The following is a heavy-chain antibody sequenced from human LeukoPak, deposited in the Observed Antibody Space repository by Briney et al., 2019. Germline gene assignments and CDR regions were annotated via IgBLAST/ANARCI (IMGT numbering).Heavy chain of an antibody. CDR1: GGSISSSSYY. V-gene: IGHV4-61*01. D-gene: IGHD3-22*01. Sequence: SETLSLTCTVSGGSISSSSYYWGWIRQPPGKGLEWIGYIYYSGITNYNLSLKSRVTISVDTSKNQFTLKLSSVTAADTAVYYCAREYDSSSLFDYWGQGTLVTVSS. J-gene: IGHJ4*02. CDR3: AREYDSSSLFDY. CDR2: IYYSGIT.